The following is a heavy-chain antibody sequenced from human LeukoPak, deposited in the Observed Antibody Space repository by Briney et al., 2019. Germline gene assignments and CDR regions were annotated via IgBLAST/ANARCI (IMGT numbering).Heavy chain of an antibody. V-gene: IGHV1-18*01. J-gene: IGHJ4*02. CDR1: GYKFTNYG. CDR3: ARGSPPRVYYDRSGYYSYYFDY. Sequence: ASVKVSCKASGYKFTNYGISWVRLAPGQGLEWMGWISPYNGNTIYAQKLQGRVTMTTDTSTSTAYMELRSLRSDDTAVYYCARGSPPRVYYDRSGYYSYYFDYWGQGTLVTVSS. CDR2: ISPYNGNT. D-gene: IGHD3-22*01.